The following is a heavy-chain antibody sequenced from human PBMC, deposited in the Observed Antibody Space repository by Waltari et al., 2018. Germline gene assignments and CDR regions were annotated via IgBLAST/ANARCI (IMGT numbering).Heavy chain of an antibody. Sequence: QLQLQESGPGLVKPSETLSLPCTVSGVSISSTTYYWGWIRQPPGKGLEWVGTISYSGSTSYNPSLRSRVTISVDTSKNQFSLNLTSVTAADTAVYYCARAWLWPYNAFDIWGQGTMVTVSS. V-gene: IGHV4-39*01. D-gene: IGHD5-18*01. J-gene: IGHJ3*02. CDR2: ISYSGST. CDR1: GVSISSTTYY. CDR3: ARAWLWPYNAFDI.